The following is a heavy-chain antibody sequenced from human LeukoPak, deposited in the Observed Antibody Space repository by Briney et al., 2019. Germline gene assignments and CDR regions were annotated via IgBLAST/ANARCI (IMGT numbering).Heavy chain of an antibody. J-gene: IGHJ4*02. Sequence: ASVKVSCKASGYTFTSYGISWVRQVPGQGLEWMGWISAYNGNTNYAQKLQGRVTMTTDTSTSTAYMELRSLRSDDTAVYYCARDHPGYYDILTGYYRRLGFDYWGQGTLVTVSS. CDR2: ISAYNGNT. CDR1: GYTFTSYG. V-gene: IGHV1-18*01. D-gene: IGHD3-9*01. CDR3: ARDHPGYYDILTGYYRRLGFDY.